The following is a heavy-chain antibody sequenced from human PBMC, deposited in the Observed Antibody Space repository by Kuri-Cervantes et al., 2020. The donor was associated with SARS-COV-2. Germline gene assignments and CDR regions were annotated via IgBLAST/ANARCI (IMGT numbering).Heavy chain of an antibody. Sequence: GESLKISCAASGFTFSSYAMHWVRQAPGKGLEWVAVISYDGSNKYYADSVKGRFTISRDNSKNTLYLQMNSLRAEDTAVYYCARDTKGSGFSSIWYFDLWGRGTLVTVSS. D-gene: IGHD3-10*01. J-gene: IGHJ2*01. CDR3: ARDTKGSGFSSIWYFDL. V-gene: IGHV3-30-3*01. CDR2: ISYDGSNK. CDR1: GFTFSSYA.